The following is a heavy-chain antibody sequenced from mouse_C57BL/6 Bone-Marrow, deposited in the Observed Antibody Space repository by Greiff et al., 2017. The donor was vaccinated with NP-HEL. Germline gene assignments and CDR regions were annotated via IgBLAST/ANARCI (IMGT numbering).Heavy chain of an antibody. CDR2: FDPENGDT. CDR1: GFNIKDDY. Sequence: VQLQQSGAELVRPGASVKLSCTASGFNIKDDYMHWVKQRPEQGLEWLGWFDPENGDTEYASKFQGKATITADTSSTTAYLQLSSLTSEDTAVYYCTTWGNYSFAYWGQGTLVTVSA. V-gene: IGHV14-4*01. D-gene: IGHD2-1*01. J-gene: IGHJ3*01. CDR3: TTWGNYSFAY.